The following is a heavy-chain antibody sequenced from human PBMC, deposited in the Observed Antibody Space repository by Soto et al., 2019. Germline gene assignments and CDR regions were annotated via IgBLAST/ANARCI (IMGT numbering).Heavy chain of an antibody. CDR2: INHSGST. CDR1: GGSFSGYY. CDR3: ARGGGSGYDSARYYYYYYMDV. J-gene: IGHJ6*03. D-gene: IGHD5-12*01. Sequence: SETLSLTCAVYGGSFSGYYWSWIRQPPGKGLEWIGEINHSGSTNYNPSLKSRVTISVDTSKNQFSLKLSSVTAADTAVYYCARGGGSGYDSARYYYYYYMDVWGKGTTVTVSS. V-gene: IGHV4-34*01.